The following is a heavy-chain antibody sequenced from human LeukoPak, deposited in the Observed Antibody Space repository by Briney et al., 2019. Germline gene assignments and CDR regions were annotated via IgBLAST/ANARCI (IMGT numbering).Heavy chain of an antibody. CDR1: GYTFTDYY. D-gene: IGHD6-13*01. V-gene: IGHV1-2*02. CDR2: INPDSGGT. CDR3: ARGEGSSIDY. J-gene: IGHJ4*02. Sequence: GVSVKVSCKASGYTFTDYYMHWVRQAPGQGLEWMVWINPDSGGTNYAQKFQGRVTMTIDTSITTAYLDLTRLTSDDTAVYYCARGEGSSIDYWGQGTLVSVSS.